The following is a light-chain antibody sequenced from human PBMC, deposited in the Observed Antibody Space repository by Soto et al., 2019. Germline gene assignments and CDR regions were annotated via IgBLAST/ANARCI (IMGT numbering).Light chain of an antibody. CDR1: HSVNTK. J-gene: IGKJ4*01. V-gene: IGKV3-15*01. Sequence: EIVMTQSPATLSMSPGERATLSCRASHSVNTKLSWYQQKPGQAPRLLIHSASTRATGVPARFSGSGSGTEFTLPISSLQSEDFAVYYCQQYNDWPPVTFGGGTKVEIK. CDR2: SAS. CDR3: QQYNDWPPVT.